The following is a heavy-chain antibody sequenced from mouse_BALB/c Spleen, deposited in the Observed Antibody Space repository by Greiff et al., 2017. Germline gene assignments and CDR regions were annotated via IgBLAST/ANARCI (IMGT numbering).Heavy chain of an antibody. Sequence: QVQLQQSGAELMKPGASVKISCKDTGYTFSSYWIEWVKQRPGHGLEWIGEILPGSGSTNYNEKFQGKATITADTSSNTAYLQLSSLTSEDTAVYYCARNGNYVSYYAMDYWGQGTSVTVSS. CDR2: ILPGSGST. D-gene: IGHD2-1*01. CDR1: GYTFSSYW. V-gene: IGHV1-9*01. J-gene: IGHJ4*01. CDR3: ARNGNYVSYYAMDY.